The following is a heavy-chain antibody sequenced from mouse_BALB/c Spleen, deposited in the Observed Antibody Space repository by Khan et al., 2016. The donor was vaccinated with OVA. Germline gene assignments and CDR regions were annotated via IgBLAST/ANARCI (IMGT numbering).Heavy chain of an antibody. CDR2: IYPGNSDT. J-gene: IGHJ3*01. CDR1: GYSFTSYL. Sequence: MQLEESGTVLARPGASVKMSCTASGYSFTSYLIHWVKQRPGQGLEWIGDIYPGNSDTTYNQKFKDKAKLTAGTSANTAYMELSSLTNEDSAVYYCAIGGYSSFAYGGQGTLVTVSA. CDR3: AIGGYSSFAY. V-gene: IGHV1-5*01. D-gene: IGHD1-3*01.